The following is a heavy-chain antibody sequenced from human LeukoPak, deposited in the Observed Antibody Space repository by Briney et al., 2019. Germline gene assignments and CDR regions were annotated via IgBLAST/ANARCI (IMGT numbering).Heavy chain of an antibody. CDR1: GDSVSGYY. D-gene: IGHD3-22*01. Sequence: SETLSLTCIVSGDSVSGYYWSWIRQPPGKGLEWIGYIYYSGSTNYNPSLKSRVTMSVDTSKNQFSLKLSSVTAADTAVYYCARDGYYYDSSGYGLDYWGQGILVTVSS. J-gene: IGHJ4*02. CDR2: IYYSGST. CDR3: ARDGYYYDSSGYGLDY. V-gene: IGHV4-59*02.